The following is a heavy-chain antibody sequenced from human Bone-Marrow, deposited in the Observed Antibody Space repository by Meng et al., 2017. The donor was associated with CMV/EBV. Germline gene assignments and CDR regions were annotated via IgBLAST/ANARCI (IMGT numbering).Heavy chain of an antibody. D-gene: IGHD3-3*01. Sequence: ESLKISCSVSGYSISSGYYWSWIRQSPGRGLEWIGSVFKSGRTFYNSSVNSRVTISMDTSKNQFSLNLSSVTASDTAVYYCARALDLEWELSLLFDYWGQGTLVTVSS. CDR3: ARALDLEWELSLLFDY. V-gene: IGHV4-38-2*02. CDR1: GYSISSGYY. CDR2: VFKSGRT. J-gene: IGHJ4*02.